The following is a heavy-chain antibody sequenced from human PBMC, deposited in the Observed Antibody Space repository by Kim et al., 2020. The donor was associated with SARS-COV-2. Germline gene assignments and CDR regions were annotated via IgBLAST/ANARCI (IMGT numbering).Heavy chain of an antibody. D-gene: IGHD6-19*01. Sequence: TIYARKFQGRVTMTEDTSTDAAYMGLSSLRSEDTAVYYCATDGFRTAVAHWGQGTLVTVSS. J-gene: IGHJ4*02. CDR2: T. V-gene: IGHV1-24*01. CDR3: ATDGFRTAVAH.